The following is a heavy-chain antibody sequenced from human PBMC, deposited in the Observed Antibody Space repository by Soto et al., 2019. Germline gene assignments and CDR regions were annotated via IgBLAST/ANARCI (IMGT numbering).Heavy chain of an antibody. V-gene: IGHV3-21*01. CDR1: GFTFSGFS. J-gene: IGHJ3*02. CDR3: AKPSDDAFDI. CDR2: VTSSPSSM. Sequence: PGGSLRLSCAASGFTFSGFSMNWVRQAPGKGLEWVSSVTSSPSSMFYADSVKGRFTISRDNSKNTLYLQMNSLRAEDTAVYYCAKPSDDAFDIWGQGTMVTVSS.